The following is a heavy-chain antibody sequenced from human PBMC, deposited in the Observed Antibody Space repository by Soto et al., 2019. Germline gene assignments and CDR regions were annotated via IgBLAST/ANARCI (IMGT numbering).Heavy chain of an antibody. CDR2: IIPIFGTA. CDR3: ARGGTAIAARPNYYYGMDV. Sequence: GASVKVSCKASGGTFSSYAISWVRQAPGQGLEWMGGIIPIFGTANYAQKFQGRVTITADKSTSTAYMELSSLRSEDTAVYYCARGGTAIAARPNYYYGMDVWGQGTTVTVSS. J-gene: IGHJ6*02. CDR1: GGTFSSYA. V-gene: IGHV1-69*06. D-gene: IGHD6-6*01.